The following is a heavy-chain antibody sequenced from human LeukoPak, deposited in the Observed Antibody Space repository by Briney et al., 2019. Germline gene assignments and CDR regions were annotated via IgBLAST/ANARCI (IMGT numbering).Heavy chain of an antibody. Sequence: GRSLRLSCAASEFTFNNHDMHWVRQAPGKGLEWVAAISYDGRNKYYADSVKGRFTISRDNSKNTLNLQMNSLRTEDTAVFYCAKPRDIDSWAFDVWGQGTMVTVSP. J-gene: IGHJ3*01. D-gene: IGHD2-15*01. CDR2: ISYDGRNK. CDR1: EFTFNNHD. CDR3: AKPRDIDSWAFDV. V-gene: IGHV3-30*18.